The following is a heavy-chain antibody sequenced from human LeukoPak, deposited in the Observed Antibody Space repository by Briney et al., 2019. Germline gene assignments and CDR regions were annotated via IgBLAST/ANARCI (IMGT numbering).Heavy chain of an antibody. CDR1: GYTFTNYH. CDR3: ARDSTGWSVDY. V-gene: IGHV1-46*01. CDR2: LTPNSGDT. J-gene: IGHJ4*02. Sequence: GASGKVSCKASGYTFTNYHMHWVRQAPGQAGDWRGMLTPNSGDTTYAQKFQRRITITTHTSTSTVYMELSSLRFEDTAVYHCARDSTGWSVDYWGQGTLVTVSS. D-gene: IGHD6-19*01.